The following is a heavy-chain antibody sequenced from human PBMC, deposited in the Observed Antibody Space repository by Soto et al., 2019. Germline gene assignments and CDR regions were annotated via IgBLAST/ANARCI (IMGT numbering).Heavy chain of an antibody. CDR2: MNPNSGNT. Sequence: QVPLVQSGAEVKKPGASVKVSCKASGYTFTSYDINWVRQATGQGLEWMGWMNPNSGNTGYAQKFQGRVTMTRNTSISTAYMELSSLRSEDTAVYYCARGRRGSIAARRGSGWFDPWGQGTLVTVSS. V-gene: IGHV1-8*01. CDR1: GYTFTSYD. CDR3: ARGRRGSIAARRGSGWFDP. J-gene: IGHJ5*02. D-gene: IGHD6-6*01.